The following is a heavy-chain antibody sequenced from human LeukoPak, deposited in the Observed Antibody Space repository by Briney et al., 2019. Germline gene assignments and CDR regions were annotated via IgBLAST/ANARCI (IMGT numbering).Heavy chain of an antibody. D-gene: IGHD6-19*01. J-gene: IGHJ6*02. Sequence: GASVKVSCKASGYSFINYAIHWVRQAPGQRLEWMGWINAGNGNTKYSQKFQGRVTITRDTSASTAYMELSSLRSEDTAVYYCARNLAVAEYYYYQYAMDVWGQGTTVTVSS. V-gene: IGHV1-3*01. CDR3: ARNLAVAEYYYYQYAMDV. CDR1: GYSFINYA. CDR2: INAGNGNT.